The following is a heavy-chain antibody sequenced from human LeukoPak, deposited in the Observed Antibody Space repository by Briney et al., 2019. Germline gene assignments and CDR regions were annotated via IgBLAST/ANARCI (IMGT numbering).Heavy chain of an antibody. V-gene: IGHV1-46*01. J-gene: IGHJ6*03. CDR2: ITPSGGST. CDR3: AREPMIRGYYYMDV. CDR1: GYTFTIYY. D-gene: IGHD3-10*01. Sequence: SVKLSRRASGYTFTIYYMHCVPHAPGQGLEWGGKITPSGGSTSYAQKSRGRVPMHRDISTSTFYRELDRLRSEDTAVYLCAREPMIRGYYYMDVWGEETTVTISS.